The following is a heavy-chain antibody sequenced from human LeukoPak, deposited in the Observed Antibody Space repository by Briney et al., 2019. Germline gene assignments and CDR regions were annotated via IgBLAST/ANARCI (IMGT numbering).Heavy chain of an antibody. Sequence: SETLSLTCTVSGGSISSCYWSWIRQPPGKGLEWIGYIYYSGSTKYNPSLKSRVTISGDTSKNQFSLKLSSVTAADTAVYYCATATLYCSGGSCYPNYFDYWGQGTLVTVSS. D-gene: IGHD2-15*01. CDR2: IYYSGST. CDR1: GGSISSCY. CDR3: ATATLYCSGGSCYPNYFDY. V-gene: IGHV4-59*01. J-gene: IGHJ4*02.